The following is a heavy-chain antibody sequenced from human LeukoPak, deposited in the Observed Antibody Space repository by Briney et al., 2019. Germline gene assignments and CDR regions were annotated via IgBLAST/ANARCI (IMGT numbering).Heavy chain of an antibody. CDR1: GFTFSSYA. D-gene: IGHD3-10*01. CDR3: ARGNNFVPGSKSPAYGMDV. V-gene: IGHV3-30-3*01. Sequence: QPGRSLRLSCAASGFTFSSYAMHWVRQAPGKGLEWVAVISYDGSNKYYADSVKGRFTISRDNSKNTLYLQMNSLRAEDTAVYYCARGNNFVPGSKSPAYGMDVWGQGTTVTVSS. CDR2: ISYDGSNK. J-gene: IGHJ6*02.